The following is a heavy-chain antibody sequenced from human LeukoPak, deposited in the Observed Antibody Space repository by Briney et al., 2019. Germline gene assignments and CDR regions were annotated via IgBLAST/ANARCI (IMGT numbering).Heavy chain of an antibody. J-gene: IGHJ4*02. CDR3: ATTPYFSTNGYCDY. V-gene: IGHV5-51*01. CDR1: GDRFSSYW. Sequence: GESLKISCKGSGDRFSSYWTGWARQMPGKGLEWMGIIYPDASDIQYSPSFQGQVTISADKSINTAYLQWSSLKASDTAMYYCATTPYFSTNGYCDYWGQGTPVTVSS. CDR2: IYPDASDI. D-gene: IGHD2-8*01.